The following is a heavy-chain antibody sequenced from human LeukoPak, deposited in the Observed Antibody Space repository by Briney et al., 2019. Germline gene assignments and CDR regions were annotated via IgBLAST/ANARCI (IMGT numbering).Heavy chain of an antibody. CDR3: ARVPGIAAAGTRGKYYYYYGMDV. D-gene: IGHD6-13*01. Sequence: SETLSLTCTVSGGSISSYYWSWIRQPPGKGLEWIGYIYYSGSTNYNPSLKSRVTISVDTSKNQFSLKLSSVTAADTAVYYCARVPGIAAAGTRGKYYYYYGMDVWGQGTTVTVSS. CDR2: IYYSGST. V-gene: IGHV4-59*01. J-gene: IGHJ6*02. CDR1: GGSISSYY.